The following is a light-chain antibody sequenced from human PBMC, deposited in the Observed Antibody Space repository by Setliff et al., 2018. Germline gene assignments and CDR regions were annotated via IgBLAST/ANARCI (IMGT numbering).Light chain of an antibody. Sequence: QSALTQPASLSGSPGQSIAVSCTGSGSDVGAYKFVSWYQQRPGKAPRLMIYDVSNRPSGVSDRFSGSKSGNTASLTISGLQAEDEADYYCCSYTGTSTPYVFGTGTKVTVL. V-gene: IGLV2-14*01. CDR3: CSYTGTSTPYV. CDR2: DVS. J-gene: IGLJ1*01. CDR1: GSDVGAYKF.